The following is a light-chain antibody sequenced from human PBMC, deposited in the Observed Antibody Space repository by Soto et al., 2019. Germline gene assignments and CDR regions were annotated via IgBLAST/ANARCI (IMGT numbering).Light chain of an antibody. CDR1: QSISSY. Sequence: DIQMTQSPSSLSASVGDRVTITCRASQSISSYLNWYQQKPGKAPKLLIYAASSLQSGVPSRFSGSGSGTDFTLTISSLHPEDFATYYCQQSYSTPRVTFGQGTKLEIK. V-gene: IGKV1-39*01. J-gene: IGKJ2*01. CDR2: AAS. CDR3: QQSYSTPRVT.